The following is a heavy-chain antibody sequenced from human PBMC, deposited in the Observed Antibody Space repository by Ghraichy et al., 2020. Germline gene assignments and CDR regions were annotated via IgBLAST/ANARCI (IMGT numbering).Heavy chain of an antibody. J-gene: IGHJ6*02. V-gene: IGHV3-33*01. CDR2: IWYDGSNK. CDR3: AREASGLRFLEWFYGMDV. Sequence: LSLTCAASGFTFSSYGMHWVRQAPGKGLEWVAVIWYDGSNKYYADSVKGRFTISRDNSKNTLYLQMNSLRAEDTAVYYCAREASGLRFLEWFYGMDVWGQGTTVTVSS. CDR1: GFTFSSYG. D-gene: IGHD3-3*01.